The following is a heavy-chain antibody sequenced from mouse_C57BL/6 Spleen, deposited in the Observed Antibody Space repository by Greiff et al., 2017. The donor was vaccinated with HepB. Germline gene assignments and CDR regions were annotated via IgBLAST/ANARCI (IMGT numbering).Heavy chain of an antibody. CDR3: ARQSPDYYGSSFDY. Sequence: DVHLVESGGDLVKPGGSLKLSCAASGFTFSSYGMSWVRQTPDKRLEWVATISSGGSYTYYPDSVKGRFTISRDNAKNTLYLQMSSLKSEDTAMYYCARQSPDYYGSSFDYWGQGTTLTVSS. CDR2: ISSGGSYT. D-gene: IGHD1-1*01. CDR1: GFTFSSYG. J-gene: IGHJ2*01. V-gene: IGHV5-6*01.